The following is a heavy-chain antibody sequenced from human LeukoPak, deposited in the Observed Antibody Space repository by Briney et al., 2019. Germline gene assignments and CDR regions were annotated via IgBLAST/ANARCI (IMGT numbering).Heavy chain of an antibody. V-gene: IGHV3-23*01. J-gene: IGHJ4*02. Sequence: PGGSLRLSCAAAGFTFSNYGMNWVRQSPGRGLEWVSGITGSGGATYYADSVKGRFTISRDNSKNTLYLQMNSLRAEDTAVYFCAKDRDFDYWGQGTLVTVSS. CDR3: AKDRDFDY. CDR2: ITGSGGAT. CDR1: GFTFSNYG.